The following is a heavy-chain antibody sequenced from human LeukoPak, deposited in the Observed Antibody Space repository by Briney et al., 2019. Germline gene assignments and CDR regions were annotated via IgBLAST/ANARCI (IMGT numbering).Heavy chain of an antibody. D-gene: IGHD4-17*01. Sequence: ASVKVSCRASGYTFTSYYMHWVRQAPGQGLEWMGIINPSGGSTSYAQKFQGRVTMTRDMSTSTVYMELSSLRSEDTAVYYCARDATVTTSPVGWFDPWGQGTLVTVSS. J-gene: IGHJ5*02. CDR1: GYTFTSYY. CDR3: ARDATVTTSPVGWFDP. CDR2: INPSGGST. V-gene: IGHV1-46*01.